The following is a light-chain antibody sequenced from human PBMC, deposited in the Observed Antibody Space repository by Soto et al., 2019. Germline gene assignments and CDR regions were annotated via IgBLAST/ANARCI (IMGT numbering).Light chain of an antibody. J-gene: IGKJ4*01. CDR1: QSVSSDY. V-gene: IGKV3-20*01. CDR3: QQYGSSPLT. CDR2: DAS. Sequence: EIVLTQSPGTLCLSPGERATLSCRASQSVSSDYLAWYQQKPGQAPRLLIYDASSRASGIPDRFSGSGSGTDFTLTISRLEPEDFAVYYCQQYGSSPLTFGGGTKVEIK.